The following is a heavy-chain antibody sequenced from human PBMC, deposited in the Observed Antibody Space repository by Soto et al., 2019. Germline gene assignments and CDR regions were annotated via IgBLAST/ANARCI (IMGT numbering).Heavy chain of an antibody. Sequence: GGSLRLSCAASGFTFSSYAMNWVRQAPGQGLEWVSVVSGSGSSTHYADSVKGRFTVFRDNSKNKVYLQMNSLRAEDTAVYYCTTGALRFLEWLPNQVDYWGQGTLVTVSS. CDR3: TTGALRFLEWLPNQVDY. D-gene: IGHD3-3*01. CDR2: VSGSGSST. V-gene: IGHV3-23*01. J-gene: IGHJ4*02. CDR1: GFTFSSYA.